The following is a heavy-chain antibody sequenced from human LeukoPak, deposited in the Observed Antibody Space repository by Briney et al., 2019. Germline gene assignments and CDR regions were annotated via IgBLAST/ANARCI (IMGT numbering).Heavy chain of an antibody. CDR2: IWYDGSNK. CDR3: ARDGRDTQYYHYYGMDV. J-gene: IGHJ6*02. Sequence: GGSLRLSCAASGFIFSRYGMHWGRQAPGKGLEWVVVIWYDGSNKYYADSVKGRFTISRDNSKNTLYLQMNSPRAEDTAVYYCARDGRDTQYYHYYGMDVWGQGTTVTVPS. CDR1: GFIFSRYG. V-gene: IGHV3-33*01. D-gene: IGHD2-2*02.